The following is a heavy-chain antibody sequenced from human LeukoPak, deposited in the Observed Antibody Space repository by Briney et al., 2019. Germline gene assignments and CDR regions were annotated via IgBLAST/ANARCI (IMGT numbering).Heavy chain of an antibody. CDR2: IYYSGST. CDR1: GGSISSYY. J-gene: IGHJ4*02. CDR3: ARGVIVGATLPFFDY. D-gene: IGHD1-26*01. V-gene: IGHV4-59*01. Sequence: PSETLSLTCTVSGGSISSYYWSWIRQPPGKGLEWIGYIYYSGSTNYNPSLKSRVTISVDTSKNQFSLKLSSVTAADTAVYYCARGVIVGATLPFFDYWGQGTLVTVSS.